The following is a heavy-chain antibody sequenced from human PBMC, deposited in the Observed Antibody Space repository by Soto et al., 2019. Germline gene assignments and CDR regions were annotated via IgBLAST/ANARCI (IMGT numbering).Heavy chain of an antibody. CDR1: GGSISSYY. Sequence: PSETLSLTCTVSGGSISSYYWSWVRQAPGKGLEWVSAISGSGGSTYYADSVKGRFTISRDNSKNTLYLQMNSLRAEDTAVYYCAKDSLELRRQGRYFDYGAQGTLVTVSS. CDR3: AKDSLELRRQGRYFDY. D-gene: IGHD1-7*01. V-gene: IGHV3-23*01. J-gene: IGHJ4*02. CDR2: ISGSGGST.